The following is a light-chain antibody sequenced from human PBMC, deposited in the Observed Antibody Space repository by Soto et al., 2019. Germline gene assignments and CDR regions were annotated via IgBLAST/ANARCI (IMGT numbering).Light chain of an antibody. CDR2: DAS. CDR1: QSIDNK. Sequence: DIQVTQSPSTLSRSVGDRVTITCRASQSIDNKLAWYQRKPGKAPKLLIYDASTLESGVPSRFSGSGSGTEFTLTINGLQPDDFATYYCQHYQSYLWTFGQGTKVDIK. V-gene: IGKV1-5*01. J-gene: IGKJ1*01. CDR3: QHYQSYLWT.